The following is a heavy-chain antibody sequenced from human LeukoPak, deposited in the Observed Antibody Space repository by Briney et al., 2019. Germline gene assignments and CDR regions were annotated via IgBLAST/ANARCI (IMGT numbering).Heavy chain of an antibody. Sequence: GGSLRLSCAASGFTFSSAWMTWVRQAPGKGLVWVATIKDDGSDKYYVDSVKGRFTISRDNAKKSLWLQMNSLRVEDTAMYYCADLGSRDWGQGTLVTVSS. D-gene: IGHD3-16*01. V-gene: IGHV3-7*01. CDR2: IKDDGSDK. CDR1: GFTFSSAW. J-gene: IGHJ4*02. CDR3: ADLGSRD.